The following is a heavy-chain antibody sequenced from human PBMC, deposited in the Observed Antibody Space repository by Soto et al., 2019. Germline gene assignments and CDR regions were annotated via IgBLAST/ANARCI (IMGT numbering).Heavy chain of an antibody. CDR2: ISYDGSNK. V-gene: IGHV3-30-3*01. D-gene: IGHD3-10*01. Sequence: QLQLVESGGGVVQPGRSLRLSCAASGFTFSSYAMHWVRQAPGKGLEWVAVISYDGSNKYYGESLKGRFTVSRDNSKNTLYLQMNSLRAEATAVYYCARPTLLWVGSYYFAYWGQGSLVTVSS. J-gene: IGHJ4*02. CDR3: ARPTLLWVGSYYFAY. CDR1: GFTFSSYA.